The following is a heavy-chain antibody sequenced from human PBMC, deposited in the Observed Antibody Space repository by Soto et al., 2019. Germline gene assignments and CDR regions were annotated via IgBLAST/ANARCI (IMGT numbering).Heavy chain of an antibody. V-gene: IGHV3-48*03. CDR3: ARWEVVTGLDY. CDR1: GFTFSTSE. D-gene: IGHD3-22*01. Sequence: GGSLRLSCAAAGFTFSTSEMSWVRQAPGKGLEWVSHISSSGTTTYYADSVKGRFTISRDNANHSLYLQMNSLRVADTAVYYCARWEVVTGLDYWGQGTLVTVSS. J-gene: IGHJ4*02. CDR2: ISSSGTTT.